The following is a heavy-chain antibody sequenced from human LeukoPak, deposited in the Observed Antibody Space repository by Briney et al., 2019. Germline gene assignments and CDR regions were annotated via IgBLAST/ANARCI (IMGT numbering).Heavy chain of an antibody. Sequence: GGSLRLSCAASGFTFSSYSMNWVRQAPGKGLEWVSSISSSSSYIYYADSVKGRFTISRDNAKNSLYLQMNSLRAEDTAVYYCARDNGGILNRNFDYRGQGTLVTVSS. CDR1: GFTFSSYS. J-gene: IGHJ4*02. CDR2: ISSSSSYI. D-gene: IGHD4-23*01. V-gene: IGHV3-21*01. CDR3: ARDNGGILNRNFDY.